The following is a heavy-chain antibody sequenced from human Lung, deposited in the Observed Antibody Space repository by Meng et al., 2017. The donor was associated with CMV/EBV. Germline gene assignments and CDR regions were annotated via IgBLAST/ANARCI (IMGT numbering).Heavy chain of an antibody. D-gene: IGHD2-21*02. CDR1: GFTFSSYW. V-gene: IGHV3-74*01. CDR3: ARHRADYYFDY. CDR2: ISSDGSST. Sequence: GESXKISCAASGFTFSSYWMHWVRQAPGKGLVWVSRISSDGSSTIYADSVKGRFTISRDNAKNTLYLQMNSLRGEDTAVCYCARHRADYYFDYWGQGTLVTVSS. J-gene: IGHJ4*02.